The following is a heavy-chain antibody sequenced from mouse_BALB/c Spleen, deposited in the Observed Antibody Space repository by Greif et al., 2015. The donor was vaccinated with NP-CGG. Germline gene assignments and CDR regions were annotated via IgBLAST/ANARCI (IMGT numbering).Heavy chain of an antibody. CDR3: ARSGDYDYDCYAMDF. D-gene: IGHD2-4*01. CDR2: IDPSDSET. J-gene: IGHJ4*01. Sequence: VQLQQSGAELVKPGAPVKLSCKASGYTFTSYWMNWVKQRPGRGLEWIGRIDPSDSETHYNQKFKDKATMTVDKSSSTAYIQLSSRTSEYSAVYYCARSGDYDYDCYAMDFVCQVTSVTFSS. V-gene: IGHV1-69*02. CDR1: GYTFTSYW.